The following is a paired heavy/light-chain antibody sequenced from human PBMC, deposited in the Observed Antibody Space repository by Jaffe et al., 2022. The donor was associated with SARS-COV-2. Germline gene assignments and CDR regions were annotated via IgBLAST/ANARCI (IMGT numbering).Heavy chain of an antibody. CDR3: AREVNSMLLYPYFDH. V-gene: IGHV1-69*08. CDR2: IIPILGIG. Sequence: QVQLVQSGAEVKKPGSSVKVSCKASGDTFSSNTISWVRQAPGERLEWMGRIIPILGIGNNAQRFQSRVTITADQSTSTVHMELTSLTPDDTAIYYCAREVNSMLLYPYFDHWGQGTLVTVSS. D-gene: IGHD2-8*01. J-gene: IGHJ4*02. CDR1: GDTFSSNT.
Light chain of an antibody. CDR3: QQTYDSPIT. Sequence: DIQMTQSPSSLSASVGDRVTITCRASQRISTYLNWYQQKVGKAPELLIYTASTLQGGVPSRFSGSGSGTDFTLTIGSLQPEDFATYYCQQTYDSPITFGQGTRLEI. J-gene: IGKJ5*01. V-gene: IGKV1-39*01. CDR2: TAS. CDR1: QRISTY.